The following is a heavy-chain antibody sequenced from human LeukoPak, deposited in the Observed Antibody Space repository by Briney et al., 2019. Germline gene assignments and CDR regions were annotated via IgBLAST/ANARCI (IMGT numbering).Heavy chain of an antibody. V-gene: IGHV3-7*01. CDR1: GFTFSSYW. J-gene: IGHJ4*02. D-gene: IGHD3-22*01. CDR3: ATWDSGGYHRPFDY. Sequence: PGGSLRLSCAASGFTFSSYWMSWVRQAPGKGLEWVASIKLDGSEEYYVDSVKGRFTISRDNAQNSLYLQMKSLRAEDTAVYYCATWDSGGYHRPFDYWGQGTLVTVSS. CDR2: IKLDGSEE.